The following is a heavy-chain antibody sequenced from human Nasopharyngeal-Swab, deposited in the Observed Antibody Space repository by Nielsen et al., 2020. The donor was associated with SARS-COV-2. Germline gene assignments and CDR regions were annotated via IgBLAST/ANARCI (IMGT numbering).Heavy chain of an antibody. CDR3: ARDEDV. Sequence: WVRQAPGQGLEWMGWINTANGDTRYSQKFQDRGTISTDTSARSTDTSATTAYMELSSLGSEDTAVYFCARDEDVWGQGTTVTVSS. CDR2: INTANGDT. V-gene: IGHV1-3*04. J-gene: IGHJ6*02.